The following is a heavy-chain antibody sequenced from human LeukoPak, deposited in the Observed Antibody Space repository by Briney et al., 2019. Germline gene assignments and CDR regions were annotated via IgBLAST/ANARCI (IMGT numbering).Heavy chain of an antibody. D-gene: IGHD3-10*01. Sequence: GGSLRLSCAASGFIFSSYSMNWVRQAPGKGLEWLSFISSGSVTIYYTDSVKGRFTISRDNAENSLYLQMNSLRAEDTAFYYCARPLLYYYGSETYFWFDLWGQGTLVTVSS. CDR3: ARPLLYYYGSETYFWFDL. CDR2: ISSGSVTI. V-gene: IGHV3-48*04. J-gene: IGHJ5*02. CDR1: GFIFSSYS.